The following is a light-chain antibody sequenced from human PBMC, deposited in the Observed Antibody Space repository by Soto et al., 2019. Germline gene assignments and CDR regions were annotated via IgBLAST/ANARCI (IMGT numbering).Light chain of an antibody. CDR3: QHYGSLVLT. CDR1: QSVSSSY. V-gene: IGKV3-20*01. CDR2: GAS. J-gene: IGKJ4*01. Sequence: EIVLTQSPGTLSLSPGERATLSCRESQSVSSSYLAWYQQKPGQAPRLLIYGASSRATGIPDRFSGSGSGTDFTLTISRLEPEDFAVYYCQHYGSLVLTFGGGTKVEIK.